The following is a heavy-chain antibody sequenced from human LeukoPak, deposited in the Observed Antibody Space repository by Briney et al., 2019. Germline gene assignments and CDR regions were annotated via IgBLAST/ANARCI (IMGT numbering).Heavy chain of an antibody. CDR2: ISGSGGST. D-gene: IGHD2-15*01. V-gene: IGHV3-23*01. CDR3: AKAPVTSCRGAFCYPFDY. Sequence: GGSLRLPCAASGFTFSTYTMSWVRQAPGKGLEWVSAISGSGGSTYYAASVRGRFTISRDTSRSTLYLQMNSLRAEDAAVYYCAKAPVTSCRGAFCYPFDYWGQGTLVTVSS. J-gene: IGHJ4*02. CDR1: GFTFSTYT.